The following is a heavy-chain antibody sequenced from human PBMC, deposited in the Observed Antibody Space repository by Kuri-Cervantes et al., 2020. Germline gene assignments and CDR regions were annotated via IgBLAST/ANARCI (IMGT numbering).Heavy chain of an antibody. D-gene: IGHD3-3*01. CDR2: IWYDGSNK. CDR3: GAPGVFGVPRLLDF. CDR1: GFTFSSYG. Sequence: LSLTCAASGFTFSSYGMHWVRQAPGKGLEWVAVIWYDGSNKYYADSVKGRFTISRDNSKNTLYLQMNSLRVEDTAVYYCGAPGVFGVPRLLDFWGQGNRVNGAS. J-gene: IGHJ4*02. V-gene: IGHV3-33*01.